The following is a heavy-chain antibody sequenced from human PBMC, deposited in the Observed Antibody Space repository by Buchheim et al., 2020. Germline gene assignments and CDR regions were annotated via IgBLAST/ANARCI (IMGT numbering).Heavy chain of an antibody. J-gene: IGHJ4*02. V-gene: IGHV4-34*01. Sequence: QVQLQQWGAGLLKPSETLSLTCAAYGGSFSGYYWSWIRQPPGKGLEWIGEINHSGSTNYNPSLKSRVTISVDTSKNQFSLKLSSVTAADTAVYYCARGKRGSGWTFDYWGQGTL. CDR1: GGSFSGYY. D-gene: IGHD6-19*01. CDR3: ARGKRGSGWTFDY. CDR2: INHSGST.